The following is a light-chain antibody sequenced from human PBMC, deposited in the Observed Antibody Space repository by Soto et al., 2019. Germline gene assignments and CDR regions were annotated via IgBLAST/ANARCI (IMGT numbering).Light chain of an antibody. Sequence: EIVMTQSPATLSVSPGERVTLSCRASQDIRSSLAWYQQKPGQAPRLLIYGASIRATGVPATFSGSGSGTEFILSISSLQSEHLGVYYCQQDSSWPLTFGGGTKVEIK. CDR1: QDIRSS. J-gene: IGKJ4*01. V-gene: IGKV3-15*01. CDR3: QQDSSWPLT. CDR2: GAS.